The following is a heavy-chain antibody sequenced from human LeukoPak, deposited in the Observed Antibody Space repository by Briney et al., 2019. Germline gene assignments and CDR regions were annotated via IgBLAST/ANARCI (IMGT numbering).Heavy chain of an antibody. V-gene: IGHV4-30-2*01. CDR1: GASISSGVYF. CDR2: IFDSGRT. D-gene: IGHD2-15*01. J-gene: IGHJ3*01. Sequence: SETLSLTCTVSGASISSGVYFWTWIRQPPGKGLEWIGYIFDSGRTDFNPSLKSRVTISVDRPKNQFSLRLSSVTAADTAVYYCANADRFCSGSCHVPDAFDFWGQGTMVTVSS. CDR3: ANADRFCSGSCHVPDAFDF.